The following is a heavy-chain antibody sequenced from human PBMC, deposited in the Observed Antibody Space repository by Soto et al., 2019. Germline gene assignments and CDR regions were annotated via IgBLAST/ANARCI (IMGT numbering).Heavy chain of an antibody. D-gene: IGHD5-12*01. CDR2: ISSSSSTI. CDR3: ARGTLGYSGYDSVY. V-gene: IGHV3-48*02. Sequence: GGSLRLSCAASGFTFSSYSMNWVRQAPGKGLEWVSYISSSSSTIYYADSVKGRFTISRDNAKNSLYLQMNSLRDEDTAVYYCARGTLGYSGYDSVYWGQGTLVTVSS. J-gene: IGHJ4*02. CDR1: GFTFSSYS.